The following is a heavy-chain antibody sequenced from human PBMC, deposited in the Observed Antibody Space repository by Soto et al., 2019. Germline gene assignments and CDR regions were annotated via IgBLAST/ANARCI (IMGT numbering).Heavy chain of an antibody. V-gene: IGHV3-23*01. Sequence: EVQLLESGGGLVQPGGSLRLLCAASGFTFRNYAMTWVRQAPGKGLEWVSTITGAGDTYFADTVKGRFTISRDISKSTLFLQMDSLRAEDTAVYSCAKTDKYDSQSTGWANRFDSWGQGTLVTVSS. CDR3: AKTDKYDSQSTGWANRFDS. CDR1: GFTFRNYA. D-gene: IGHD2-8*02. CDR2: ITGAGDT. J-gene: IGHJ4*02.